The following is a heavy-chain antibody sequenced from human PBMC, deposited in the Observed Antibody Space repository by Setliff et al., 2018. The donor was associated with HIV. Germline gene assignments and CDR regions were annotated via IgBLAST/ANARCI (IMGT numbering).Heavy chain of an antibody. CDR1: GGTFSSHA. D-gene: IGHD4-17*01. V-gene: IGHV1-69*10. J-gene: IGHJ3*02. Sequence: SVKVSCKASGGTFSSHAINWVRQAPGQGLEWMGGIIPIVDKTNYAQKFQGRVAITADKSTITAYMEPSSLRSEDTAVYYCAREPDYGIRDAFDIWGQGTMVTVSS. CDR2: IIPIVDKT. CDR3: AREPDYGIRDAFDI.